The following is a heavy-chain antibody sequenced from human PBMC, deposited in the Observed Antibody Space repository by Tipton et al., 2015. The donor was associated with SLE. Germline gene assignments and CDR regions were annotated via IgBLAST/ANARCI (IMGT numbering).Heavy chain of an antibody. V-gene: IGHV3-48*03. CDR2: ISSSGTTM. D-gene: IGHD2-15*01. CDR3: ARDVAAIGGVFDY. J-gene: IGHJ4*02. Sequence: GSLRLSCAASGFTFSNYEMNWVRQAPGKGLEWVSYISSSGTTMYYADSVKGRFTISRDNAKKSLYLQMNSLRAEDTAVYFCARDVAAIGGVFDYWGQGTLVTVSS. CDR1: GFTFSNYE.